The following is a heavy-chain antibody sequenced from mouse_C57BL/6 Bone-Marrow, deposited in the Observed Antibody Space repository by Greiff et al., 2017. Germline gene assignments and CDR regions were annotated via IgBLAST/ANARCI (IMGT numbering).Heavy chain of an antibody. J-gene: IGHJ3*01. V-gene: IGHV5S21*01. D-gene: IGHD2-4*01. CDR2: ISSGGDYI. CDR1: GFTFSSYA. CDR3: ARAYYDPFAY. Sequence: EVKLVESGEGLVKPGGSLKLSCAASGFTFSSYAMSWVRQTPEKRLEWVAYISSGGDYIYYADTVKGRFTISRDNARNTLYLQRSSLKSDYTAMYYCARAYYDPFAYWGQGTLVTVSA.